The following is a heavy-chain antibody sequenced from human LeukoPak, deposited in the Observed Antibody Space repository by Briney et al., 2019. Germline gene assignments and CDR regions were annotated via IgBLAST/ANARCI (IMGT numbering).Heavy chain of an antibody. CDR3: VRSAFHAGSGNYYDY. CDR1: GFTFSSYA. D-gene: IGHD3-22*01. J-gene: IGHJ4*02. CDR2: ISGSGGST. Sequence: GGSLRLSCAASGFTFSSYAMSWVRQAPGKGLEWVSAISGSGGSTYYADSVKGRFTISRDNAENTLYLQMNSLRVEDTAVYYCVRSAFHAGSGNYYDYWGQGTLVTVSS. V-gene: IGHV3-23*01.